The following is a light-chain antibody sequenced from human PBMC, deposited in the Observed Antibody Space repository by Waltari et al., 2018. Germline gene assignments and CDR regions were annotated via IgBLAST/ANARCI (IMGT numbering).Light chain of an antibody. CDR1: SLGDKN. J-gene: IGLJ1*01. V-gene: IGLV3-1*01. CDR2: QDR. Sequence: SYELTQPPSVSVSPGATANIPCSGDSLGDKNVSWYQQKPGQSPVLLIYQDRTRPSGIPERFSGSNAGNTATLTISETQAMDEADYYCQAWVSNTYVFGTGTTVTVL. CDR3: QAWVSNTYV.